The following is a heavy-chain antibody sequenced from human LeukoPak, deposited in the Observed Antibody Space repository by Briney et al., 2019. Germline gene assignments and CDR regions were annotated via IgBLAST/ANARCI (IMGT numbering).Heavy chain of an antibody. CDR2: ISGSGGST. CDR3: ATTFGGVIDYFDY. Sequence: GGSLRLSCAASGFTFSSYAMSWVRQAPGKGLEWVSAISGSGGSTYYADSVKGRFTISRDNSKNTLYLQMNSLRAEDTAVYYCATTFGGVIDYFDYWGQGTLVTVSS. V-gene: IGHV3-23*01. J-gene: IGHJ4*02. CDR1: GFTFSSYA. D-gene: IGHD3-16*02.